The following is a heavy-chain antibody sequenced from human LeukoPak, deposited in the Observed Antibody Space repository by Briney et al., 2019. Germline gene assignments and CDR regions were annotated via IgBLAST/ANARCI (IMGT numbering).Heavy chain of an antibody. CDR1: GFTVSSNY. Sequence: GGSLRLSCAASGFTVSSNYMSWVRQAPGKGLEWVSAISGSGGSTYYADSVKGRFTISRDNSKNTLYLQMGSLRAEDMAVYYCARDRVRVRDSSGYYGAFDIWGQGTMVTVSS. V-gene: IGHV3-66*01. CDR2: ISGSGGST. D-gene: IGHD3-22*01. J-gene: IGHJ3*02. CDR3: ARDRVRVRDSSGYYGAFDI.